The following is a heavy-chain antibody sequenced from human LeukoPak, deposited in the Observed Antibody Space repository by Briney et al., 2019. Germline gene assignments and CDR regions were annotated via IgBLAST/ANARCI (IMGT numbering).Heavy chain of an antibody. V-gene: IGHV3-7*01. Sequence: GGSLRLSCAASGFTFSSYWMSWVRQAPGKGLEWVANIKQDGSEKYYVDSVKGRFTISRDNAKNSLYLQMNSLRAEDTAVYYCARAGGDYNRFFDYWGQGILVTVSS. D-gene: IGHD2-21*01. CDR2: IKQDGSEK. CDR3: ARAGGDYNRFFDY. CDR1: GFTFSSYW. J-gene: IGHJ4*02.